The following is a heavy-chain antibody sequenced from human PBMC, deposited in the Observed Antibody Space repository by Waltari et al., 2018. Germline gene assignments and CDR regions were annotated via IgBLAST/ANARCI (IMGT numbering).Heavy chain of an antibody. Sequence: EVQLLESGGGLVQPGGSLRLSCAASGFTFSSYAMSWVRQAPGKGMEWVSAIGGRGCSTYYAEPGKRRSTISEDNSKNTRYLQMNSLRAEDTAVYYCANHIQSGRQHNWFDPWGQGTLVTVSS. CDR2: IGGRGCST. CDR3: ANHIQSGRQHNWFDP. V-gene: IGHV3-23*01. J-gene: IGHJ5*02. D-gene: IGHD1-26*01. CDR1: GFTFSSYA.